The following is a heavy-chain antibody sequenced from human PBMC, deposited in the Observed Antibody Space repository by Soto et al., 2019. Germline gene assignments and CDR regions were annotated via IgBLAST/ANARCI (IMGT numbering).Heavy chain of an antibody. CDR2: VSGGSGAT. CDR3: VRWNGYGDH. J-gene: IGHJ4*02. CDR1: GFSISVHG. D-gene: IGHD1-1*01. Sequence: EVQLLESGGGLVQPGGSLRLSCAASGFSISVHGVTWVRQAPGKGLEWVSGVSGGSGATHYRDSVKGRFSITTDNSANTAYLQMNSLRVEDTAVYYCVRWNGYGDHWGQGTRVTVS. V-gene: IGHV3-23*01.